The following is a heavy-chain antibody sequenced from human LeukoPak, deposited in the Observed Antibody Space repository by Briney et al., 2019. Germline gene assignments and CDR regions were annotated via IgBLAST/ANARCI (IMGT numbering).Heavy chain of an antibody. CDR3: ARANPTSIVVVPAAIGWNGMDV. CDR2: IIPIFGTA. D-gene: IGHD2-2*01. CDR1: GGTFISYA. Sequence: ASVKVSCKASGGTFISYAISWVRQAPGQGLEWMGGIIPIFGTANYAQKFQGRVTITADESTSTACMELSSLRSEDTAVYYCARANPTSIVVVPAAIGWNGMDVWGQGTTVTVSS. J-gene: IGHJ6*02. V-gene: IGHV1-69*13.